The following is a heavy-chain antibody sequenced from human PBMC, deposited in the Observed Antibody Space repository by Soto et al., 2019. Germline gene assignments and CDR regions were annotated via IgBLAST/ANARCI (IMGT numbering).Heavy chain of an antibody. V-gene: IGHV3-23*01. Sequence: EVQLLEHGGQLVQPGESLRLSCAASGFTFRTFTMNWVRQAPGKGLEWVSGIIGGDGDKFYSDSVKGRFTISRDNSKDMLFLQMSCLRVDDTAVYYCAKDRDPDGIWTFDSWGQGTLVTVSS. CDR1: GFTFRTFT. CDR3: AKDRDPDGIWTFDS. CDR2: IIGGDGDK. D-gene: IGHD3-9*01. J-gene: IGHJ5*01.